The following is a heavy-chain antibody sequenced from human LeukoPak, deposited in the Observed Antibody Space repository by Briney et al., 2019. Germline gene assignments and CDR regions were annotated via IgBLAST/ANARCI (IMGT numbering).Heavy chain of an antibody. CDR2: ISSSGSTI. CDR1: GFTFSSYE. Sequence: GGSLRLSCAASGFTFSSYEMNWVRQAPGKGLEWVSYISSSGSTIYYADSVKGRFTISRDNAKNSLYLQMNSLRAEDTAVYYCARGVDTAMDRGYFDYWGQGTLVTVSS. J-gene: IGHJ4*02. D-gene: IGHD5-18*01. V-gene: IGHV3-48*03. CDR3: ARGVDTAMDRGYFDY.